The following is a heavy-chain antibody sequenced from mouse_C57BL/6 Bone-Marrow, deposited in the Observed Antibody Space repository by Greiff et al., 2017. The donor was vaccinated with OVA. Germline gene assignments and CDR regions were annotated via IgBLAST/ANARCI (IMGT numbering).Heavy chain of an antibody. D-gene: IGHD1-1*01. J-gene: IGHJ2*01. V-gene: IGHV14-1*01. CDR2: IDPEDGDT. Sequence: VQLKQSGAELVRPGASVKLSCTASGFNIKDYYMHWVKQRPEQGLEWIGRIDPEDGDTEYAPKFQGKATMTADTSSKTAYLQLSSLTSEDTAVYYCTIYYYGSSYDYWGQGTTLTVSS. CDR1: GFNIKDYY. CDR3: TIYYYGSSYDY.